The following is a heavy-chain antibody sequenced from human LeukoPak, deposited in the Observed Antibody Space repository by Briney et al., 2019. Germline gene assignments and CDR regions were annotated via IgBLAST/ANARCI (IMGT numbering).Heavy chain of an antibody. CDR2: ISGSGGST. J-gene: IGHJ4*02. CDR1: GFTFSSYA. D-gene: IGHD2-2*03. V-gene: IGHV3-23*01. Sequence: GGSLRLSCAASGFTFSSYAMSWVRQAPGKGLEWVSGISGSGGSTYYADSVKGRFTISRDNSKNTLYLQMNSLRAEDTAVYYCAKEAGYCSTTTCYVDYWGQGILVTVSS. CDR3: AKEAGYCSTTTCYVDY.